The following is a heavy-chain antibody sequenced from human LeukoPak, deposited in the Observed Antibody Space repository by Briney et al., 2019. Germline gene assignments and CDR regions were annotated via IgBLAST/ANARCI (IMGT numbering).Heavy chain of an antibody. J-gene: IGHJ4*02. V-gene: IGHV4-39*01. CDR1: GGSISSSTYY. CDR2: MFYSGST. Sequence: SETLSLTCTVSGGSISSSTYYWGWIRQPPGKGLEWIGSMFYSGSTYYNPSLKSRVTMSVDTSKNQFSLKLSSVTAADTAVYYCASNLDWSPSYWGQGTLVTVSS. D-gene: IGHD3/OR15-3a*01. CDR3: ASNLDWSPSY.